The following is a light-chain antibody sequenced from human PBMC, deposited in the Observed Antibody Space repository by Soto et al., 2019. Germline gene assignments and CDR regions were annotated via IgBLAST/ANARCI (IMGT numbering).Light chain of an antibody. Sequence: EIVLTQSPGTLSLSPGERATLSCWASQSVSSSYLAWYQQKPGQAPRLLIYGASSRATDIPDRFSGSGSGTDFTLTISRLEPEDFAVYYCQQYGRSPRTFGQGTKVDIK. CDR3: QQYGRSPRT. J-gene: IGKJ1*01. V-gene: IGKV3-20*01. CDR2: GAS. CDR1: QSVSSSY.